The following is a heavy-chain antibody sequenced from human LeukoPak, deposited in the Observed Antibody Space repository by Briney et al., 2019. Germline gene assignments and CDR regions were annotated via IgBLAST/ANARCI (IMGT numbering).Heavy chain of an antibody. CDR3: ARVVLRYYYYYMDV. V-gene: IGHV4-59*08. J-gene: IGHJ6*03. D-gene: IGHD3-10*01. CDR2: IYYSGST. CDR1: GGSISSYY. Sequence: SETLSLTCTVSGGSISSYYWSWIRQPPGKGLEWIGYIYYSGSTNYNPSLKSRVTISVDTSKNQFSLKLSSVTAADTAVYYCARVVLRYYYYYMDVWGKGTTVTVSS.